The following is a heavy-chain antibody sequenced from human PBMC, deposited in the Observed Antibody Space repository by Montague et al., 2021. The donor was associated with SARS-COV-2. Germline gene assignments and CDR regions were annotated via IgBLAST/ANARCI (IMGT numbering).Heavy chain of an antibody. CDR2: MSGSGVRR. D-gene: IGHD6-19*01. J-gene: IGHJ6*02. CDR1: GFIFSNYA. V-gene: IGHV3-23*01. Sequence: SLRLSCRAFGFIFSNYAMTWVRQAPGKGLEWVSTMSGSGVRRDYADSVKGRFTISRDSSKNTLYLQMNSLRVEDTAVYYCAKDTATIRIAVALMDVWGQGTTVIVSS. CDR3: AKDTATIRIAVALMDV.